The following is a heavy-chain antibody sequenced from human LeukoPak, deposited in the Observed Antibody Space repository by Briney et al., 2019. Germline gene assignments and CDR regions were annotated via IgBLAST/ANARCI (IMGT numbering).Heavy chain of an antibody. CDR1: GYTFTSHY. CDR2: INTKTGNP. D-gene: IGHD3-22*01. Sequence: GASVKVSCKASGYTFTSHYMHWVRQAPGQGLEWMGWINTKTGNPTYAQGFTGRFVFSLDTSVSTAYLQISSLKAEDTAVYYCARDHVELGSGFHPFDAFDIWGQGTMVTVSS. V-gene: IGHV7-4-1*02. CDR3: ARDHVELGSGFHPFDAFDI. J-gene: IGHJ3*02.